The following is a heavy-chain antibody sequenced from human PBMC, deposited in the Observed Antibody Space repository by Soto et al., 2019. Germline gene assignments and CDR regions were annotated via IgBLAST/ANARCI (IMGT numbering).Heavy chain of an antibody. D-gene: IGHD3-10*01. CDR2: IPYDGSNK. CDR3: ARGYGSGSYYTFLNY. Sequence: GGSLRLSCAASGFTFSSYAMHWVRQAPGKGLEWVAVIPYDGSNKYYADSVKGRFTISRDNSKNTLYLQMNSLRAEDTAVYYCARGYGSGSYYTFLNYWGQGTLVTVSS. CDR1: GFTFSSYA. V-gene: IGHV3-30-3*01. J-gene: IGHJ4*02.